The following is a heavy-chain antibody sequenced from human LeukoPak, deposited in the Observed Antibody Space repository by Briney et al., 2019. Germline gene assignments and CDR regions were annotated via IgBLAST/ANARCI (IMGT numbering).Heavy chain of an antibody. CDR2: ISSSSSYI. CDR3: AREGTVTVDLRFDP. V-gene: IGHV3-21*01. CDR1: GFTFSSYS. Sequence: PGRSLRLSCAAAGFTFSSYSMNSVRQAPGKGLEWVSSISSSSSYIYYADSVKGRFTISRDNAKNSLYLQMNSLRAEDTAVYYRAREGTVTVDLRFDPWGQGTLVTVSS. J-gene: IGHJ5*02. D-gene: IGHD4-11*01.